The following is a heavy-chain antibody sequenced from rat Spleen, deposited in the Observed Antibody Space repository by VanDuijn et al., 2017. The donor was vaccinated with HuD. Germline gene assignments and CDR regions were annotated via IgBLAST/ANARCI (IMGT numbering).Heavy chain of an antibody. J-gene: IGHJ2*01. Sequence: EVQLMESGRGLVQPGRSLKLSCVVSGFTFNNYWMTWIRQAPGKGLEWVATINYDGSRTDYRDSVKGRFTISRDNAKSTLYLQMDSLRSEDTATYYCARSVFDYWGQGVMVTVSS. CDR3: ARSVFDY. V-gene: IGHV5-31*01. CDR2: INYDGSRT. CDR1: GFTFNNYW.